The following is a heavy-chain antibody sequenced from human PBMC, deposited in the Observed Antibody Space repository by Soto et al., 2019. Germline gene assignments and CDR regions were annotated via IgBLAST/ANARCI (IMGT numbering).Heavy chain of an antibody. Sequence: PGGSLRLSCAASGFTVSSNYMSWVRQAPGKGLEWVGRARNKANRYTTEYAASVKGRFTISRDDSKNSLYLQMNSLKAEDTAVYYCARYCSSTSCSSLYYYFGMDVWGQGTTVTVSS. CDR2: ARNKANRYTT. J-gene: IGHJ6*02. CDR1: GFTVSSNY. D-gene: IGHD2-2*01. CDR3: ARYCSSTSCSSLYYYFGMDV. V-gene: IGHV3-72*01.